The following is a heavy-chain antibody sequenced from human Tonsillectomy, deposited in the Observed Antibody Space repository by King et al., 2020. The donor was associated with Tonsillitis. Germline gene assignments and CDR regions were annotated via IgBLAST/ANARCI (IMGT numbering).Heavy chain of an antibody. CDR1: GFTFSSYW. D-gene: IGHD6-13*01. CDR3: ASAIAPEYSSSCGY. Sequence: VQLVESGGGLVQPGGSLRLSCAASGFTFSSYWMHWVRQGPGKGLVWVSRISSDGSSTTYADSVKGRFTISRDNAKNTLYLQMNSLRAEDTAFYYCASAIAPEYSSSCGYWGQGTLVTVSS. CDR2: ISSDGSST. V-gene: IGHV3-74*01. J-gene: IGHJ4*02.